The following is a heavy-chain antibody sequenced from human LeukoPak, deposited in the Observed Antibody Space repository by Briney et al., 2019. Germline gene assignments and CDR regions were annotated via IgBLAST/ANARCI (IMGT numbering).Heavy chain of an antibody. CDR1: GYTFTSYG. D-gene: IGHD3-9*01. V-gene: IGHV1-2*02. CDR3: ARYMEELRYFDWLLGDDY. CDR2: INPNSGGT. Sequence: ASVKVSCKASGYTFTSYGISWVRQAPGQGLEWMGWINPNSGGTNYAQKFQGRVTMTRDTSISTAYMELSRLRSDDTAVYYCARYMEELRYFDWLLGDDYWGQGTLVTVSS. J-gene: IGHJ4*02.